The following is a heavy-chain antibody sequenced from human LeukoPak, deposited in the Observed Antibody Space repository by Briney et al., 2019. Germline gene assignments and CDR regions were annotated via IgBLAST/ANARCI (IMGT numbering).Heavy chain of an antibody. J-gene: IGHJ4*02. CDR2: INHSGST. Sequence: SETLSLTCAVYGGSFSGYYWSWIRQPPGKGLEWIGEINHSGSTNYNPSLKSRVTISVDTSKNQFSLKLSSVTAADTAVYYCASARSGWLYFDYWGQGTLVTVSS. D-gene: IGHD6-19*01. CDR3: ASARSGWLYFDY. CDR1: GGSFSGYY. V-gene: IGHV4-34*01.